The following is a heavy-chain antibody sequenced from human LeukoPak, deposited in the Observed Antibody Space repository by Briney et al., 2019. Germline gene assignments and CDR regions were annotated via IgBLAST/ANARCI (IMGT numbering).Heavy chain of an antibody. CDR1: GGSINSGSYY. V-gene: IGHV4-61*01. CDR3: ARVHADFYYYYGMDV. Sequence: PSETLSLTCTVSGGSINSGSYYWSWIRQPPGKGLEWIGYIYYSGSTNYNPSLKSRVTISVDTSKNQFSLKLSSVTAADTAVYYCARVHADFYYYYGMDVWAKGPRSPSPQ. CDR2: IYYSGST. D-gene: IGHD2-21*02. J-gene: IGHJ6*04.